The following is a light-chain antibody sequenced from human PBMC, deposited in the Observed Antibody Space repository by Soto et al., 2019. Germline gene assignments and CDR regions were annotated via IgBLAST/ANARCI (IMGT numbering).Light chain of an antibody. J-gene: IGKJ1*01. CDR2: GAS. CDR3: QQYNSPPRT. CDR1: QSVSSY. V-gene: IGKV3-20*01. Sequence: ESVLTQSPGSLSLSPGERATLSCRASQSVSSYLAWYQQKPGQAPRPLIYGASSRASGIPDRFSGSGSGTDFTLTISRLEPEDFAVYYCQQYNSPPRTFGQGTKVEIK.